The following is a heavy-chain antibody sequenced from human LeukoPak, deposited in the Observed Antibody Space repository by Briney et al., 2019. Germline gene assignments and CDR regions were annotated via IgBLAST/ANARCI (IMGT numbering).Heavy chain of an antibody. D-gene: IGHD6-13*01. CDR2: IWYDGSNK. Sequence: PGGSLRLSCAASGFTFSSYGMHWVRQAPGKGLEWVAVIWYDGSNKYYADSVKGRFTISRDNSKNTLYLQMNRLRAEDTAVYYCARDKDQQLVLGGMDVWGQGTTVTVSS. J-gene: IGHJ6*02. CDR1: GFTFSSYG. V-gene: IGHV3-33*01. CDR3: ARDKDQQLVLGGMDV.